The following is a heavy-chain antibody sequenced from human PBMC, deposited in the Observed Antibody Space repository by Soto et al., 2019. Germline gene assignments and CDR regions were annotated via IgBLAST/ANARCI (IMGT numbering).Heavy chain of an antibody. J-gene: IGHJ6*02. CDR3: ARLNLLYYYYGMDL. CDR1: GYSFTSYW. V-gene: IGHV5-51*01. Sequence: PGASVKISCKGSGYSFTSYWIGWVRQMPGKGLEWIVIIYPGDSGTRYSPSFQGQVTISADKSISTAYLQWRSLKASDTAMYYCARLNLLYYYYGMDLWGQGTTVTVSS. CDR2: IYPGDSGT. D-gene: IGHD1-26*01.